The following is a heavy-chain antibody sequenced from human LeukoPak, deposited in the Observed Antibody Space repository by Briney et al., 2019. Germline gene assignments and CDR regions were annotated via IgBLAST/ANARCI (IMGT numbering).Heavy chain of an antibody. J-gene: IGHJ3*02. V-gene: IGHV4-39*01. D-gene: IGHD3-22*01. CDR2: IYYSGST. Sequence: SETQSLTCTVSGGSISSSSYYWGWIRQPPGKGLEWIGSIYYSGSTYYNPSLKSRVTISVDTSKNQFSLKLSSVTAADTAVYYCARHSPIVVVISRSYAFDIWGQGTMVTVSS. CDR3: ARHSPIVVVISRSYAFDI. CDR1: GGSISSSSYY.